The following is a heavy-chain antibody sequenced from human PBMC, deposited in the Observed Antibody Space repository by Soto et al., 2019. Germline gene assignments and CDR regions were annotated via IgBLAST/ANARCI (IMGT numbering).Heavy chain of an antibody. CDR3: ARDATDYNLSPGMDV. CDR1: GFTFSSYA. J-gene: IGHJ6*02. CDR2: ISYDGSNK. V-gene: IGHV3-30-3*01. Sequence: QVQLVESGGGVVQPGRSLRLSCAASGFTFSSYAMHWVRQAPGKGLEWVAVISYDGSNKYYADSVKGRFTISRDNSKNTLYLQMNSLRAEDTAVYYCARDATDYNLSPGMDVCGQGTTVTVSS. D-gene: IGHD4-4*01.